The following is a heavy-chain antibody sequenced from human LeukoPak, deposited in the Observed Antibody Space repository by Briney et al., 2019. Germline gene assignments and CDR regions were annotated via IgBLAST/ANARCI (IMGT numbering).Heavy chain of an antibody. Sequence: GGSLRLSCAASGFTFSNYAMRWVRQAPGKGLEWVSGISGSGDSTYYADSVKGRFTISRDNSKNTLYLQMNSLRAEDTAVYFCARRSGVAVAGAFDYWGQGALVTVSS. CDR3: ARRSGVAVAGAFDY. J-gene: IGHJ4*02. V-gene: IGHV3-23*01. CDR2: ISGSGDST. D-gene: IGHD6-19*01. CDR1: GFTFSNYA.